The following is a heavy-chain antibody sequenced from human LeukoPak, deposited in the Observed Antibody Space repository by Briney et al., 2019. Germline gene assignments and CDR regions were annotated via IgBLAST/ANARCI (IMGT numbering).Heavy chain of an antibody. CDR3: ARGRTYSDFWSGYSDFDY. V-gene: IGHV1-18*01. CDR2: ISAYNGNT. J-gene: IGHJ4*02. CDR1: GYTFTNYG. Sequence: ASVKVSCKASGYTFTNYGISWVRQAPGQGLEWMGWISAYNGNTNYAQKLQGRVTMTTDTFTSTAYMELRSLRSDDTAVYYCARGRTYSDFWSGYSDFDYWGQGTLVTVSS. D-gene: IGHD3-3*01.